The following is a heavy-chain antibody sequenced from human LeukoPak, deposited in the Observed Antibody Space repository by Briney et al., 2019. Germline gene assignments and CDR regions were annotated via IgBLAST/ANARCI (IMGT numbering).Heavy chain of an antibody. CDR1: GGSISSSSYY. Sequence: PSDTLSLTCTVSGGSISSSSYYWGWFRQPPGKGLERIGSIYYSGTTYYNPSLKSRVTISVDTSKKKFSLKLSSVTAADTAVYYCASHGSGSPSNWFDPWGQGTLVTVST. CDR3: ASHGSGSPSNWFDP. V-gene: IGHV4-39*01. J-gene: IGHJ5*02. CDR2: IYYSGTT. D-gene: IGHD3-10*01.